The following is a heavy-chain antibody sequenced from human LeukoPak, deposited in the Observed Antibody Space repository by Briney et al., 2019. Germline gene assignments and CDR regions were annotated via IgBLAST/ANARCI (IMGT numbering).Heavy chain of an antibody. CDR2: ISGSGGSN. Sequence: PGGSLRLSCAASGFTFSNIDMSWVRQAPGKGLEWVSTISGSGGSNFYADCVKGRFTTSRDKYKNTVVQQMSGLRAEDTAIYYCAKAGSSGWSSSGGDYWGQGSLVTVSS. CDR1: GFTFSNID. D-gene: IGHD6-19*01. CDR3: AKAGSSGWSSSGGDY. J-gene: IGHJ4*02. V-gene: IGHV3-23*01.